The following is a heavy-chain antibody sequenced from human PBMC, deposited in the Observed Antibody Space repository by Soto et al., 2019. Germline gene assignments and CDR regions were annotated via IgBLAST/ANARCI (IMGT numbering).Heavy chain of an antibody. J-gene: IGHJ4*02. D-gene: IGHD6-13*01. CDR3: ASAAGSSSWYGYFDY. CDR1: GGSISSGGYS. CDR2: IYHSGST. V-gene: IGHV4-30-2*01. Sequence: QLQLQESGSGLVKPSRTLSLTCAVSGGSISSGGYSWSWIRQPPGKGLEWIGYIYHSGSTYYNPSLKSRVTISVDRSKNQFSLKLSSVTAADTAVYYCASAAGSSSWYGYFDYWGQGTLVTVSS.